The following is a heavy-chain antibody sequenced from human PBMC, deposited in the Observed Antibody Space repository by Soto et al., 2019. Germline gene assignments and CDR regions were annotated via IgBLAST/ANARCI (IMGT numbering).Heavy chain of an antibody. CDR2: FDPEDGET. V-gene: IGHV1-24*01. Sequence: ASVKVSCKVSGYTLTELSMHWVRQAPGKGLEWMGGFDPEDGETIYAQKFQGRVTMTEDTSTDTAYMELSSLRSEDTAVYYCATSFLEWLLSYPYGMDVWGQGTTVIVSS. J-gene: IGHJ6*02. D-gene: IGHD3-3*02. CDR1: GYTLTELS. CDR3: ATSFLEWLLSYPYGMDV.